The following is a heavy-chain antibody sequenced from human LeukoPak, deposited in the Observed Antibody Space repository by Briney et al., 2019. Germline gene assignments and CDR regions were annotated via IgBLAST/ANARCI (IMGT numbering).Heavy chain of an antibody. CDR2: ISAYNGNT. Sequence: GASVKVSCKASGYTFTSYGISWVRQAPGQGLEWMGWISAYNGNTNYAQKLQGRVTMTTDTSTSTAYMELRSLRSDDTAVYYCATEKSNGVRSNWFDPWGQGTLVTVSS. V-gene: IGHV1-18*01. CDR3: ATEKSNGVRSNWFDP. CDR1: GYTFTSYG. J-gene: IGHJ5*02. D-gene: IGHD3-10*01.